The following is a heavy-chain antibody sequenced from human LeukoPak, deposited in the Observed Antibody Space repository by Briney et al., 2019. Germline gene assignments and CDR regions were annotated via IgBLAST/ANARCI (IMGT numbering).Heavy chain of an antibody. D-gene: IGHD2-15*01. V-gene: IGHV4-59*08. CDR1: GGSISSYY. Sequence: SETLSLTCTVSGGSISSYYWSWIRQPPGKGLEWIGFISYSGGTNYNPSLKSRVTISADTSKNQFSLKLSSVTAADTAVYYCASTAYCSGGSCYKWGFDYWGQGTLVTVSP. CDR3: ASTAYCSGGSCYKWGFDY. CDR2: ISYSGGT. J-gene: IGHJ4*02.